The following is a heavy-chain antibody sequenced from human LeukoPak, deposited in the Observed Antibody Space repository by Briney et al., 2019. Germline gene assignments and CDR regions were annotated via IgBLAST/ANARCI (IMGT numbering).Heavy chain of an antibody. D-gene: IGHD3-9*01. CDR2: IWYDGSNK. V-gene: IGHV3-33*01. Sequence: PGRSLRLSCAASGFTFSSYGMHWVRQAPGKELEWVAVIWYDGSNKYYADSVKGRFTISRDNSKNTLYLQMNSLRAEDTAVYYCARGPIYDILTGYLDYWGQGTLVTVSS. CDR1: GFTFSSYG. CDR3: ARGPIYDILTGYLDY. J-gene: IGHJ4*02.